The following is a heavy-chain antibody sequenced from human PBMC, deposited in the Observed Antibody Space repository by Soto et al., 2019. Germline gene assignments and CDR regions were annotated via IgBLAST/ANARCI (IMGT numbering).Heavy chain of an antibody. J-gene: IGHJ4*02. Sequence: PGGSLRLSCAASGFAVSSKYMTWVRQAPGKGLEWASVIYGGGTTYYADSVKGRFTISRDNSKNTLYLQMNSLRAEDTAVYYCARGCPYSSSWFCHFDYWGQGTLVTVSS. D-gene: IGHD6-13*01. CDR1: GFAVSSKY. CDR2: IYGGGTT. V-gene: IGHV3-53*01. CDR3: ARGCPYSSSWFCHFDY.